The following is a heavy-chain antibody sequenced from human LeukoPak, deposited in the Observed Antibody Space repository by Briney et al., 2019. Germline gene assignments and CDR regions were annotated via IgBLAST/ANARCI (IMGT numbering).Heavy chain of an antibody. J-gene: IGHJ4*02. V-gene: IGHV1-46*01. D-gene: IGHD3-9*01. CDR2: INPSGGST. CDR3: ARGGYYDILTGYYRPFDY. Sequence: ASVKVSCKASGYTFTSYYMHWVRQAPGQGLEWMGIINPSGGSTSYAQKFQGRVTMTRDMSTSTVYMELGSLRSEDTAVYYCARGGYYDILTGYYRPFDYWGQGTLVTVSS. CDR1: GYTFTSYY.